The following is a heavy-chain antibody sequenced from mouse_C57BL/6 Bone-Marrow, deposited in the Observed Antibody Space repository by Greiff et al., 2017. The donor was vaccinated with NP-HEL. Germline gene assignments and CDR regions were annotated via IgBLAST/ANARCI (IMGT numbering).Heavy chain of an antibody. CDR1: GFSLSTSGMG. Sequence: QVTLKESGPGILQSSQTLSLTCSFSGFSLSTSGMGVSWIRQPSGKGLEWLAHIYWDDDKRYNPSLKSRLTISKDPSRNQVFLKITRVDTADTATYYCARRRGTGNPFFDYWGQGTTLTVSS. CDR3: ARRRGTGNPFFDY. D-gene: IGHD4-1*01. CDR2: IYWDDDK. J-gene: IGHJ2*01. V-gene: IGHV8-12*01.